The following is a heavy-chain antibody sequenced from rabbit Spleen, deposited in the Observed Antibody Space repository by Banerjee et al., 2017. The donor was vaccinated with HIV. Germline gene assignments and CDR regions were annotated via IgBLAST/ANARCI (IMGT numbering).Heavy chain of an antibody. CDR2: IDPVFGST. CDR3: VRDRANIGGDYGPYYFDL. Sequence: QEQLVESGGGLVQPGGSLKLSCKACGFDFSDYGVSWVRQAPGKGLEWIGYIDPVFGSTYYASWVNGRFTISSHNAQNTLYLQLNSLTAADTATYFCVRDRANIGGDYGPYYFDLWGPGTLVTVS. J-gene: IGHJ4*01. CDR1: GFDFSDYG. V-gene: IGHV1S47*01. D-gene: IGHD2-1*01.